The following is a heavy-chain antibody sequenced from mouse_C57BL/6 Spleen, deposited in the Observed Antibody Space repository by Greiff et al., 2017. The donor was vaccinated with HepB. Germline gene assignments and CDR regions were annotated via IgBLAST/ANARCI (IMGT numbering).Heavy chain of an antibody. CDR1: GYTFTDYY. CDR3: EASLDY. CDR2: INPNNGGT. J-gene: IGHJ2*01. V-gene: IGHV1-26*01. Sequence: DVQLQESGPELVKPGASVKISCKASGYTFTDYYMNWVKQSHGKSLEWIGDINPNNGGTSYNQKFKGKATLTVDKSSSTAYMELRSLTSEDSAVYYCEASLDYWGQGTTLTVSS.